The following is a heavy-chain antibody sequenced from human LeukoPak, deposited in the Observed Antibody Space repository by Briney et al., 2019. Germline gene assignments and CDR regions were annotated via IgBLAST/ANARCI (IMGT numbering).Heavy chain of an antibody. V-gene: IGHV3-64*01. CDR3: ARGSSYGHGAYYFDY. CDR1: GXTFSSYA. D-gene: IGHD5-18*01. J-gene: IGHJ4*02. CDR2: ISSNGGST. Sequence: GGSLRLSCAASGXTFSSYAMHWVRQAPGKGREYVSAISSNGGSTYYANSVRGRFTISRDNSKNTLYLQMGSLRAEDMAVYYCARGSSYGHGAYYFDYWGQGTLVTVSS.